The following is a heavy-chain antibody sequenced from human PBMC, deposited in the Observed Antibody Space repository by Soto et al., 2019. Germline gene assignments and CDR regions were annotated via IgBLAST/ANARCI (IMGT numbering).Heavy chain of an antibody. Sequence: SVKVSCKASGGTFSSYAISWVRRAPGQGLVWMGGIIPVVGTGIYAQKFQGRVTITADKSTNTADMGLSSLRSEDTAVYFCARVGGTGGYTYGLDYWGQGTLVTVSS. CDR2: IIPVVGTG. CDR1: GGTFSSYA. CDR3: ARVGGTGGYTYGLDY. V-gene: IGHV1-69*06. J-gene: IGHJ4*02. D-gene: IGHD5-18*01.